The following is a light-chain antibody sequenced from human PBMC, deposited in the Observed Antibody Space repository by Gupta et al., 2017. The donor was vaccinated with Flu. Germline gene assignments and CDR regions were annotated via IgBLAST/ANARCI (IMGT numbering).Light chain of an antibody. CDR1: SSNIGSNT. J-gene: IGLJ2*01. Sequence: QSVLTQPPSASGTPGQRVTISCSGSSSNIGSNTLNWYQQLQATEPKILIVCNNQRPSAVPARVFSYTSGTKASPHTIGLPSEDEADDYYAESDDSNNGVVFGGGTKVTVL. CDR3: AESDDSNNGVV. V-gene: IGLV1-44*01. CDR2: CNN.